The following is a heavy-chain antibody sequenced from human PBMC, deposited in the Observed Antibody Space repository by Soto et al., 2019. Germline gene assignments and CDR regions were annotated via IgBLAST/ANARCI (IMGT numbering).Heavy chain of an antibody. CDR2: ISSSSSYI. CDR1: GFTFSSYN. D-gene: IGHD3-22*01. V-gene: IGHV3-21*04. CDR3: ARGRITMIVASYFDY. J-gene: IGHJ4*02. Sequence: GGSLRLSCAASGFTFSSYNMNWVRQAPGKGLEWVSSISSSSSYIYYADLVKGRFTISRDNAKNSLYLQMNSLRAEDTAVYYCARGRITMIVASYFDYWGRGTLVTVSS.